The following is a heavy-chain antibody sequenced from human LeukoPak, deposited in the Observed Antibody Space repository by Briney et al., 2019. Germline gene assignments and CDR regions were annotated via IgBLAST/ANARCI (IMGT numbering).Heavy chain of an antibody. J-gene: IGHJ5*01. CDR3: ARGWYGPDS. V-gene: IGHV3-74*01. CDR1: GVTFSGHS. Sequence: PGGSLRLSCAASGVTFSGHSMHWGRQAPGKGLVWVSGISRDVTITTYADAVKGRFTISRDNAKNTLYLQMNSLRVEDTAVYSCARGWYGPDSCGQGTLVTLSS. D-gene: IGHD1-14*01. CDR2: ISRDVTIT.